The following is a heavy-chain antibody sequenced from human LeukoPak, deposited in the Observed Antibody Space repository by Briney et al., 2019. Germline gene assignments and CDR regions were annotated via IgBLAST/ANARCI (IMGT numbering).Heavy chain of an antibody. D-gene: IGHD3-10*01. CDR3: AGGSYYGSGSRPGYIEY. CDR1: GFSVNNNY. J-gene: IGHJ4*02. V-gene: IGHV3-53*01. CDR2: MDNFGYK. Sequence: GGSLRLSCAASGFSVNNNYMNWVRQATGKGLEWVSLMDNFGYKHYADSVEGRVTISRDSSRNTVYLQLNSLRAEDTAVYYCAGGSYYGSGSRPGYIEYWGEGTLVTVSS.